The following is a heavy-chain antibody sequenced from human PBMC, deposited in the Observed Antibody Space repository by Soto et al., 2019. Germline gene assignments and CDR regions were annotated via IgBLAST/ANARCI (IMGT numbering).Heavy chain of an antibody. J-gene: IGHJ6*02. CDR3: ARELNSNYVPRYYYYYGMDV. CDR2: IYYSGST. CDR1: GGSISSGDYY. D-gene: IGHD4-4*01. Sequence: SETLSLTCTVSGGSISSGDYYWSWIRQPPGKGLEGIGYIYYSGSTYYNPSLKSRVTISVDTSKNQFSLKLSSVTAADTAVYYCARELNSNYVPRYYYYYGMDVWGQGTTVTVSS. V-gene: IGHV4-30-4*01.